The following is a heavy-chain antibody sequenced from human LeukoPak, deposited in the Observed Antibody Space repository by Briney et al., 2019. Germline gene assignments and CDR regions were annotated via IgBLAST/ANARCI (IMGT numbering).Heavy chain of an antibody. Sequence: GGSLRLSCAASGFTFSSYAMHWVRQAPGKGLEYVSAISSNGGSTYYANSVKGRLTISRDNSKNTLYLQMGSLRAEDMAVYYCARDSSGWDGYFDYWGQGTLVTVSS. CDR3: ARDSSGWDGYFDY. D-gene: IGHD6-19*01. V-gene: IGHV3-64*01. J-gene: IGHJ4*02. CDR1: GFTFSSYA. CDR2: ISSNGGST.